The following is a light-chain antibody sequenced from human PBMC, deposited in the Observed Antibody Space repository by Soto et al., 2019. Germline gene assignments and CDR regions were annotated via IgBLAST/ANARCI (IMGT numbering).Light chain of an antibody. J-gene: IGKJ3*01. CDR2: GAS. V-gene: IGKV3D-15*01. CDR3: QHYGSYPLT. CDR1: QSVSSW. Sequence: EIEMTQSPATLSVSEGERVTLTCRASQSVSSWLAWYQQKPGKAPRLLIYGASNRPTGIPSRFSGSGSGTDFTLTIISLQPDDFAAYSCQHYGSYPLTFGHGTKVDI.